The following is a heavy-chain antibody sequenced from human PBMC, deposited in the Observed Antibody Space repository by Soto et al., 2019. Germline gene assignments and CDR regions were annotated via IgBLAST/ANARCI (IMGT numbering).Heavy chain of an antibody. CDR3: ANSYDSSGYEPFDY. V-gene: IGHV2-5*02. J-gene: IGHJ4*02. CDR2: IYWDDDK. Sequence: XGPTRVNPTQTLTLTCTFSLFSLSTSGVGVGWTRQPPGKALEWLALIYWDDDKRYSPSLKSRLTITRDTSKNQVVLTMTNMDPVDTATYYCANSYDSSGYEPFDYWGQGTLVTVSS. D-gene: IGHD3-22*01. CDR1: LFSLSTSGVG.